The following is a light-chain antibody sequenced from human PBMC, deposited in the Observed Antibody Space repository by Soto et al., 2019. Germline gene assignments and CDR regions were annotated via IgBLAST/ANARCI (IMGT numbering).Light chain of an antibody. CDR3: QQYNNWPRT. V-gene: IGKV3-15*01. J-gene: IGKJ1*01. CDR1: QSVSSN. CDR2: GET. Sequence: EIVMTQSPATLSVSPGERATLSCRASQSVSSNLAWYQQKPGQAPRLLIYGETTRATGITARISGNRSGTDFTLTISSLQSEDFAVYYCQQYNNWPRTFGQGTKVDIK.